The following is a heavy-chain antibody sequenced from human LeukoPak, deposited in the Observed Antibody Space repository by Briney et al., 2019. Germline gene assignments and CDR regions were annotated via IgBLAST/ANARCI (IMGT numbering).Heavy chain of an antibody. CDR3: AREALGKDFDY. CDR2: ISYDGSNT. V-gene: IGHV3-30*03. J-gene: IGHJ4*02. Sequence: GGSLRLSCAASGFTFSSYGMHWVRQAPGKGLEWVAVISYDGSNTYYADSGKGRFTISRDNSKNTLYLQMNSLRAEDTAVYYCAREALGKDFDYWGQGTLVTVSS. D-gene: IGHD7-27*01. CDR1: GFTFSSYG.